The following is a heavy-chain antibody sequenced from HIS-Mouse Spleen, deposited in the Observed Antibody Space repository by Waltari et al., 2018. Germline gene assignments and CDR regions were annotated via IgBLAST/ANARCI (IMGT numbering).Heavy chain of an antibody. Sequence: QLQLQESGPGLVKPSETLSLTCTVSGGSISSSSYYWGWIRQPPGKGLEWIGSIYYSGRTYYNPSLKSRVTIAVDTSKNQFSLKLSSVTAADTAVYYCASGVVVAATAVHFDYWGQGTLVTVSS. CDR3: ASGVVVAATAVHFDY. D-gene: IGHD2-15*01. CDR2: IYYSGRT. J-gene: IGHJ4*02. CDR1: GGSISSSSYY. V-gene: IGHV4-39*07.